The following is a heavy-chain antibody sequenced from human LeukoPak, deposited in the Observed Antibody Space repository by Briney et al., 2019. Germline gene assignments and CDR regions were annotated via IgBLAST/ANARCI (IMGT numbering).Heavy chain of an antibody. CDR1: GFTFSDFS. Sequence: PAGSLSLSCAASGFTFSDFSMNWVRQAPGKGLQWVSYITSSSTTIYYADSVKGRFTISRDNARNSLYLQMNSLRDEDTAVYYCARDLISGAYTFDYWGQGTLVTVSS. D-gene: IGHD1-26*01. V-gene: IGHV3-48*02. CDR2: ITSSSTTI. CDR3: ARDLISGAYTFDY. J-gene: IGHJ4*02.